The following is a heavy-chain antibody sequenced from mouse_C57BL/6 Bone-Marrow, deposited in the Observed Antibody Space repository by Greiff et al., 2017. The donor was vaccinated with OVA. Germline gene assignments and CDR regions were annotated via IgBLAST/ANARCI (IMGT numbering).Heavy chain of an antibody. V-gene: IGHV5-12*01. CDR1: GFTFSDYY. D-gene: IGHD3-2*01. CDR3: ARLRQEGYFDV. J-gene: IGHJ1*03. Sequence: EVQLVESGGGLVQPGGSLKLSCAASGFTFSDYYMYWVRQTPEKRLEWVAYISNGGGSTYYPDTVKGRFTISRDNAKNTLYLQMSRLKSEDTAMYYCARLRQEGYFDVWGTGTTVTVSS. CDR2: ISNGGGST.